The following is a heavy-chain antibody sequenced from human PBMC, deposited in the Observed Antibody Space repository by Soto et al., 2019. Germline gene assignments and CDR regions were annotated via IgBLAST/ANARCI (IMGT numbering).Heavy chain of an antibody. D-gene: IGHD1-1*01. V-gene: IGHV3-33*01. CDR1: GFSFSNYG. CDR3: ARDRTGSHYMDV. J-gene: IGHJ6*03. CDR2: IWSDASGR. Sequence: QVQLMESGGGLVQPAKSLRLYCAASGFSFSNYGMHWVRQAPGKGLEWVAVIWSDASGRHYAGSVRGRFSISRDNSKNTLYLQMNSLGVDDTAVYYCARDRTGSHYMDVWGKGTAVTVS.